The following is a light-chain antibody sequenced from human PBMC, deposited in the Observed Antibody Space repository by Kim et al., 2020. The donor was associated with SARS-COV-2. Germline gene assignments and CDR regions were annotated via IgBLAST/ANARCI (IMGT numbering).Light chain of an antibody. CDR2: QDT. J-gene: IGLJ2*01. CDR1: RLGNRY. Sequence: SYELTQPPSVSVSPGQTASITCSGDRLGNRYASWYQQKPGQSPVLVIYQDTKRPSGIPGRFSGSNSGNTATLTISGTQAIDESDYYCQAWDTITVVFGGGTQLTVL. CDR3: QAWDTITVV. V-gene: IGLV3-1*01.